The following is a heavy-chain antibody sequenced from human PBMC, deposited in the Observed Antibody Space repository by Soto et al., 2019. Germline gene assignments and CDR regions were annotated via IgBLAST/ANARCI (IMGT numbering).Heavy chain of an antibody. CDR1: GGTFSSYA. CDR3: ARGLAWPFFDY. J-gene: IGHJ4*02. CDR2: IIPIFGTA. V-gene: IGHV1-69*12. D-gene: IGHD3-3*01. Sequence: QVQLVQSGAEVKKPGSSVKVSCKASGGTFSSYAISWVRQAPGQGLEWMGGIIPIFGTANYAQKFQGRVTISADESTGTAYVGLGGLGFEDTAVYYCARGLAWPFFDYWGQGTLVTVSS.